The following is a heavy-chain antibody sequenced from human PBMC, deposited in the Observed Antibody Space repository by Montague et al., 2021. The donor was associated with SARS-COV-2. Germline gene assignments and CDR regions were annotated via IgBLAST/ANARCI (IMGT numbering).Heavy chain of an antibody. CDR2: INHSGST. D-gene: IGHD3-10*01. V-gene: IGHV4-34*01. Sequence: SETLSLTCAVYGGSFSGYYWNWIRQPPGKGLERIGEINHSGSTNYNPVLKSRVTMSVDTSKNQFSLKLSSVTAADTAVYYCAGGARQGYGFRLGAFDSWGQGTLVTVSS. CDR3: AGGARQGYGFRLGAFDS. J-gene: IGHJ4*02. CDR1: GGSFSGYY.